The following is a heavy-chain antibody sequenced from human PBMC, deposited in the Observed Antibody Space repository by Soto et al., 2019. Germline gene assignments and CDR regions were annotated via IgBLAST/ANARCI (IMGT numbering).Heavy chain of an antibody. V-gene: IGHV5-10-1*01. CDR2: IDPSDSQT. CDR1: GYSFAGYW. CDR3: ARQIYDSDTGPNFQYYFDS. Sequence: GESLKISCKGSGYSFAGYWITWVRQKPGKGLEWMVRIDPSDSQTYYSPSFRGHVTISVTKSITTVFLQRSSLRASDTAMYYCARQIYDSDTGPNFQYYFDSWGQGTPVTVSS. J-gene: IGHJ4*02. D-gene: IGHD3-22*01.